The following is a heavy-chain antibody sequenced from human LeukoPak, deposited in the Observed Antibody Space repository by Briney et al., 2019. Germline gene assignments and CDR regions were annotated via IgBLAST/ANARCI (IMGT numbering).Heavy chain of an antibody. CDR2: VSGGGGEK. CDR1: GFSFSTYD. V-gene: IGHV3-23*01. CDR3: AKWDEMGYCTSTSCYGIDY. D-gene: IGHD2-2*01. J-gene: IGHJ4*02. Sequence: PGRSLRLSCATSGFSFSTYDMNWVRQAPGKGLEWVSAVSGGGGEKYYADSVKGRFTISRDTSKNTLYLQMSSLRAEDTAIYYCAKWDEMGYCTSTSCYGIDYWGQGTLVTVSS.